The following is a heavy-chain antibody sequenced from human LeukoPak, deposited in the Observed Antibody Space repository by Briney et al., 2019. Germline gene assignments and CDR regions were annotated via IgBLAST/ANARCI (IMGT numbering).Heavy chain of an antibody. CDR2: ISGSGGST. V-gene: IGHV3-23*01. Sequence: PGGSLRLSCAASGFTFSSYAMSWVRQAPGKGLDWVSSISGSGGSTYYADSVKGRFTISRDNSKNTLYLQMNSLRAEDTAVYYCARDQGVYGETDYWGQGTLVTVSS. D-gene: IGHD2-8*01. CDR1: GFTFSSYA. J-gene: IGHJ4*02. CDR3: ARDQGVYGETDY.